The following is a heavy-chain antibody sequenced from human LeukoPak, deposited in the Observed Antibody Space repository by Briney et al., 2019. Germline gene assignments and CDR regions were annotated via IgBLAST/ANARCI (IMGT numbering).Heavy chain of an antibody. CDR2: VSGGGATS. Sequence: GGSLRLSCAASGFTFNTYAMSWVRQAPGKGLEWVSAVSGGGATSYYADSVEGRFTISRDNSKNTLYLQMNSLRAEDTAIYYCAKDGSSGIAATADAFDIWGQGTMVTVSS. V-gene: IGHV3-23*01. D-gene: IGHD6-13*01. J-gene: IGHJ3*02. CDR3: AKDGSSGIAATADAFDI. CDR1: GFTFNTYA.